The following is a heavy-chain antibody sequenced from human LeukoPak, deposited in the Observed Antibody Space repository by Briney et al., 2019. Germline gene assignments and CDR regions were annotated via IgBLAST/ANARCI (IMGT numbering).Heavy chain of an antibody. CDR2: INHSGST. Sequence: PSETLSLTCAVYGGSFSGYYWSWIRQPPGKGLEWIGEINHSGSTNYNPSLKSRVTISVDTSKNQFSLKLSSVTAADTAVYYCARGTSYGLFDYWGQGTLVTVSS. D-gene: IGHD5-18*01. J-gene: IGHJ4*02. V-gene: IGHV4-34*01. CDR3: ARGTSYGLFDY. CDR1: GGSFSGYY.